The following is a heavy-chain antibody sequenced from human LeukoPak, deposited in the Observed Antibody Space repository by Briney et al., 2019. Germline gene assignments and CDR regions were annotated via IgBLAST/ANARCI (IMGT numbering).Heavy chain of an antibody. V-gene: IGHV4-34*01. Sequence: SETLSLTCAVYGGPFSGYYCSWIRQPPGKWREWIGEINHSGSTNYNPSLKSRVTISVDTSKTQFSLKLSSVTDADTAVYYCARGRTASPHDSWGQGTLVTVSS. CDR1: GGPFSGYY. J-gene: IGHJ4*02. CDR2: INHSGST. D-gene: IGHD1-14*01. CDR3: ARGRTASPHDS.